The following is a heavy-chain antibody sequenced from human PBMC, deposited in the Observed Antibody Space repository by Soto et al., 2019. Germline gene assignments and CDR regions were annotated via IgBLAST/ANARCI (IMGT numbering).Heavy chain of an antibody. CDR1: GYTFTSYA. CDR3: ASPKYCSGGSCRRQDLWNFDY. J-gene: IGHJ4*02. V-gene: IGHV1-3*01. Sequence: ASVNVSCKASGYTFTSYAMHWVRQAPGQRLEWMGWINAGNGNTKYSQKFQGRVTITRDTSASTAYMELSSLRSEDTAVYYCASPKYCSGGSCRRQDLWNFDYWGQGTLVTVSS. CDR2: INAGNGNT. D-gene: IGHD2-15*01.